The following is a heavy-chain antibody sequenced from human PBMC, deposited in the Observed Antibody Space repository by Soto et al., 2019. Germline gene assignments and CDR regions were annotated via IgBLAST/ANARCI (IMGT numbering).Heavy chain of an antibody. CDR1: GYTFTSFG. D-gene: IGHD6-6*01. J-gene: IGHJ5*02. Sequence: ASVKVSCKASGYTFTSFGISWVRQAPGQGLEWMGWISGYNGNTNYAQKLQGRVTMTTDTSTSTAYMELRSLRSDDTAVYYCARVIAARQSWFDPWGQGTLVTVSS. V-gene: IGHV1-18*01. CDR2: ISGYNGNT. CDR3: ARVIAARQSWFDP.